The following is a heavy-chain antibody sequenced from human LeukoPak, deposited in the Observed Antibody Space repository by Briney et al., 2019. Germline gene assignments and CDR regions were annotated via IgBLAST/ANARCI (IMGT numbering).Heavy chain of an antibody. CDR3: AREQPPNYYDSSGYGGKNFDY. Sequence: SETLSLTCTVSGGSISSSSYYWGWLRQPPGKGLEWIGSIYYSGSTYYNPSLKSRVTISVDTSKNQFSLKLSSVTAADTAVYYCAREQPPNYYDSSGYGGKNFDYWGQGTLVTVSS. J-gene: IGHJ4*02. V-gene: IGHV4-39*02. D-gene: IGHD3-22*01. CDR1: GGSISSSSYY. CDR2: IYYSGST.